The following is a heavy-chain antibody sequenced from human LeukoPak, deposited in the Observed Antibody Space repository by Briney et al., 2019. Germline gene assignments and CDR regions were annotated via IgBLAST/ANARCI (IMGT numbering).Heavy chain of an antibody. D-gene: IGHD6-6*01. CDR3: ASPQGGSSAYYFDY. J-gene: IGHJ4*02. V-gene: IGHV3-66*01. Sequence: GGSLRLSCAASGFTVSSNYMSWVRQAPGKGLEWVSVIYSGGSTYYADSVKGRFTTSRDNSKNTLYLQMNSLRAEDTAVYYCASPQGGSSAYYFDYWGQGTLVTVSS. CDR1: GFTVSSNY. CDR2: IYSGGST.